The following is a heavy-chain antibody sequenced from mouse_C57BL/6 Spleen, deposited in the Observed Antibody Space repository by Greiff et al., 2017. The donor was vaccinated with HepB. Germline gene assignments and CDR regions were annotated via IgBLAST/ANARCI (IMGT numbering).Heavy chain of an antibody. CDR1: GYTFTSYW. Sequence: QVQLQQPGAELVMPGASVKLSCKASGYTFTSYWMHWVKQRPGQGLEWIGEIDPSDSYTNYNQKFKGKSTLTVDKSSSTAYMQLSSLTSEDSAVYYCARAYCYGSSTMSWFAYWGQGTLVTVSA. J-gene: IGHJ3*01. CDR2: IDPSDSYT. V-gene: IGHV1-69*01. D-gene: IGHD1-1*01. CDR3: ARAYCYGSSTMSWFAY.